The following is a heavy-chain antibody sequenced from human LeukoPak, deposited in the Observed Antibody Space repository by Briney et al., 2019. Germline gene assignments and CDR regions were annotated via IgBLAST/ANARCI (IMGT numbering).Heavy chain of an antibody. CDR3: AKVFQFVWLFWWGKFDY. CDR1: GFTFSSYA. CDR2: ISGSGGST. Sequence: GGSLRLSCAASGFTFSSYAMSWVRQAPGKGLEWVSAISGSGGSTYYADSVKGRFTISRDNSKNTLYLQMNSLRAEDTAVYYCAKVFQFVWLFWWGKFDYWGQGTLVTVSS. V-gene: IGHV3-23*01. J-gene: IGHJ4*02. D-gene: IGHD3-9*01.